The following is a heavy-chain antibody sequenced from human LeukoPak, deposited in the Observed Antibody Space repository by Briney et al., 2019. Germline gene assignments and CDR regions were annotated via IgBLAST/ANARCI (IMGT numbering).Heavy chain of an antibody. Sequence: GGSLRLSCAASGFTFSSYAMSWVRQAPGKGLEWVSGISVSGVSTYYADSVKGRFTISRDNSKNTLYLQMNSLRAEDTAVYYCAKSTVITPFDYWGQGTLVTVSS. CDR2: ISVSGVST. D-gene: IGHD4-23*01. V-gene: IGHV3-23*01. CDR1: GFTFSSYA. J-gene: IGHJ4*02. CDR3: AKSTVITPFDY.